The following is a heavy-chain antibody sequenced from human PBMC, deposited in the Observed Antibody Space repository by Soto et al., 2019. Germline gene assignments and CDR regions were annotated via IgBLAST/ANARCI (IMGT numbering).Heavy chain of an antibody. CDR1: GFTFSTYA. J-gene: IGHJ4*02. CDR2: ISGSGGTA. Sequence: PGGSLRLSCAASGFTFSTYAMNWVRQAPGKGLEWVSAISGSGGTAYYADSVKGRFTISRDSSKNTLFLQMNSLRAEDTAVYYCAKLTLVLALGFDYWGQGTLVTVSS. D-gene: IGHD3-10*01. CDR3: AKLTLVLALGFDY. V-gene: IGHV3-23*01.